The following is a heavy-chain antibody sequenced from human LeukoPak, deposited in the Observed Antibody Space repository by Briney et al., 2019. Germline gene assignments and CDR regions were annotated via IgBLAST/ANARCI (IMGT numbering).Heavy chain of an antibody. J-gene: IGHJ6*03. Sequence: GASVKVSCKASGYTFTSYDINWVRQATGHVLERMEWMNPDRGKTGYAQKYQGKVTITRNTSIRTAYIELSSLRSEDTAVYYCARWRCLPVGDWYYYNLDVWGKGTTVTVSS. V-gene: IGHV1-8*03. CDR1: GYTFTSYD. CDR2: MNPDRGKT. D-gene: IGHD2-21*02. CDR3: ARWRCLPVGDWYYYNLDV.